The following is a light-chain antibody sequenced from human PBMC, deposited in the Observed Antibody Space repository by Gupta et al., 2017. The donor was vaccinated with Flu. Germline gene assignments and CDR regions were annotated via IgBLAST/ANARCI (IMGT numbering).Light chain of an antibody. CDR3: SSRTSSTTVV. V-gene: IGLV2-14*03. J-gene: IGLJ2*01. Sequence: QSALTQPASVSGSPGQSITISCTGTSSDIGSYNYVSWYQQHPGKAPKLLIYGATNRPSGVSNRFSGSKSGDTASLTISGLQAEDEADYYCSSRTSSTTVVFGGGTKLTVL. CDR1: SSDIGSYNY. CDR2: GAT.